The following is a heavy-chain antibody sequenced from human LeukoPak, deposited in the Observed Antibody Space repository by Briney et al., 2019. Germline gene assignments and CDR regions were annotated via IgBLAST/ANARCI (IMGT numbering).Heavy chain of an antibody. Sequence: GASVKVSCKASGYTFTSYYMHWVRQAPGQGLEWMGIINPSGGSTSYAQKFQGRVTMTRDTSTSTVYMELSSLRSEDTAVYYCARDPALGYCSSTSCYGFDYWGQGTLVTVSP. CDR3: ARDPALGYCSSTSCYGFDY. CDR2: INPSGGST. V-gene: IGHV1-46*01. CDR1: GYTFTSYY. D-gene: IGHD2-2*01. J-gene: IGHJ4*02.